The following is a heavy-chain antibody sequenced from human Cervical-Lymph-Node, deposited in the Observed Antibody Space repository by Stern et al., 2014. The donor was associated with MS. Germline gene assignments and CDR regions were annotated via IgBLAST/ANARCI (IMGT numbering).Heavy chain of an antibody. Sequence: VQLVESGPGLVKPSETLSLTCTVSGGSISSSDYYWGWIRQPPGKGLEWIGSIYYSGRPYYNPSLKSRVTLSVDTSKNQLSLKLSSVTAADTAVYYCARHFDYYYYGMDVWGQGITVTVSS. CDR1: GGSISSSDYY. CDR2: IYYSGRP. J-gene: IGHJ6*02. V-gene: IGHV4-39*01. CDR3: ARHFDYYYYGMDV.